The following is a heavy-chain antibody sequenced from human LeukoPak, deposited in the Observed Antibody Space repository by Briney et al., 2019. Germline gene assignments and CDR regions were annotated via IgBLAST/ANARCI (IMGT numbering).Heavy chain of an antibody. CDR3: ARGRRSSTTDY. CDR1: GGSFSGYY. Sequence: SETLSLTCAVYGGSFSGYYWSWLRQPPGKGLEWIGEINHSGSTNYNPSLKSRVTISVDTSKNQFSLKLSSVTAADTAVYYCARGRRSSTTDYWGQGTLVTVSS. J-gene: IGHJ4*02. V-gene: IGHV4-34*01. D-gene: IGHD6-6*01. CDR2: INHSGST.